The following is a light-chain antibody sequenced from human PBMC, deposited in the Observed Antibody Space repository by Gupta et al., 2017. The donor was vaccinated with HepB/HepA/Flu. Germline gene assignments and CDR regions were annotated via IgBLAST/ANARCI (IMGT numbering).Light chain of an antibody. Sequence: DIVLTQSPGTLSLSPGERATLSCRASQSVSSSYLAWYQQKPGQAPRLLIYDASSRATGIPDRFSGSGSGTDFTLTISRLEPEDFAVYYCQQEGSSPQTFGQGTKVEIK. V-gene: IGKV3-20*01. CDR3: QQEGSSPQT. J-gene: IGKJ1*01. CDR2: DAS. CDR1: QSVSSSY.